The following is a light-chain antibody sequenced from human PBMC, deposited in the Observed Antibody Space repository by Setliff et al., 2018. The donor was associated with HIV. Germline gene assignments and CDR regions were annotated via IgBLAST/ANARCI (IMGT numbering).Light chain of an antibody. CDR3: SSCRSSGTLVV. V-gene: IGLV2-14*01. Sequence: QSVLTQPASVSGSPGQSITISCTGTSSDVGGYDYVSWYQHHPGKAPKLLIFEVSNRPSGVSSRFSGSKSGNTASLTISGLQAEDEAYYSCSSCRSSGTLVVFGGGTKVTVL. CDR1: SSDVGGYDY. J-gene: IGLJ2*01. CDR2: EVS.